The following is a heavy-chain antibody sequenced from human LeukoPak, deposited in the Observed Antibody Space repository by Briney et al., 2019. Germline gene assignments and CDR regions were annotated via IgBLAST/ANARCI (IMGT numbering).Heavy chain of an antibody. CDR3: ARRRSSTLIDY. CDR1: GYSFSSYW. CDR2: IYPGDSDT. J-gene: IGHJ4*02. D-gene: IGHD3-10*01. Sequence: GESLKISCKGSGYSFSSYWIAWVRQMPGKGLEWMGIIYPGDSDTTYSPSFQGQVTISADMSIGTAYLQWNSLKASDTAMYFCARRRSSTLIDYWAREPWSPSPQ. V-gene: IGHV5-51*01.